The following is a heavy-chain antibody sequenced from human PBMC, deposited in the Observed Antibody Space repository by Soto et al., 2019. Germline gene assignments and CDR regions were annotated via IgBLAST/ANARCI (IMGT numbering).Heavy chain of an antibody. CDR1: GFTFSSYA. D-gene: IGHD7-27*01. CDR3: WRGGTNWGGNGGY. V-gene: IGHV3-30-3*01. CDR2: ISYDGSNK. Sequence: QVQLVESGGGVVQPGRSLRLSCAASGFTFSSYAMHWVRQAPGKGLEWVAVISYDGSNKYYADSVKGRFTISRDNSKNPLFLQKNSLGGEDTAGYYCWRGGTNWGGNGGYWGQGTLVTVSS. J-gene: IGHJ4*02.